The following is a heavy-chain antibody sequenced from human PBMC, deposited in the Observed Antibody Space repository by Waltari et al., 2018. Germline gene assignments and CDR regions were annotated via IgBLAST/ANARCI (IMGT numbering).Heavy chain of an antibody. CDR3: ASHYGTPAHYYYYYYMDV. CDR1: GYSISSGYY. CDR2: IYHSGGT. Sequence: QVQLQESGPGLVKPSETLSLTCAVSGYSISSGYYWGWIRQPPGKGLEWIGSIYHSGGTDYTPSLKSRVTISVDTSKNQFSLKLSSVTAADTAVYYCASHYGTPAHYYYYYYMDVWGKGTTVTVSS. V-gene: IGHV4-38-2*01. J-gene: IGHJ6*03. D-gene: IGHD3-10*01.